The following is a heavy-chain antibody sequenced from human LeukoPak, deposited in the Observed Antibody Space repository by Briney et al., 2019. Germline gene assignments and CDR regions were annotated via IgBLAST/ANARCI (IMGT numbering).Heavy chain of an antibody. V-gene: IGHV5-51*01. Sequence: GESLKISCKGSGYSFTSYWIGWVRQMPGKGLEWMGIIYPGDSDTRYSPSFQGQVTISADKSIGTAYLQWSSLKASDTAMYYCARGPAGVATISLPLDYWGQGTLVTVSS. CDR2: IYPGDSDT. D-gene: IGHD5-12*01. J-gene: IGHJ4*02. CDR1: GYSFTSYW. CDR3: ARGPAGVATISLPLDY.